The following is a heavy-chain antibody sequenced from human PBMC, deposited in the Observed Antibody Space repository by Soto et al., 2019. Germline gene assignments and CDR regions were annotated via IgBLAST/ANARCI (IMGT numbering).Heavy chain of an antibody. D-gene: IGHD3-10*01. Sequence: SVKVSCKASGGTFSSYAISWVRQAPGQGLEWMGGIIPIFGTANYAQKFQGRVTTTADESTSTAYMELSSLRSEDTAVYYCARADYYGSGSYYNKPHDAFDIWGQGTMVTVSS. CDR3: ARADYYGSGSYYNKPHDAFDI. V-gene: IGHV1-69*13. CDR2: IIPIFGTA. CDR1: GGTFSSYA. J-gene: IGHJ3*02.